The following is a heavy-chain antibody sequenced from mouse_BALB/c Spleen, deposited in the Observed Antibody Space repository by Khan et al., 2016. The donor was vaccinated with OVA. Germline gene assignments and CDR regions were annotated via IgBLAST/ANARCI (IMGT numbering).Heavy chain of an antibody. CDR1: GYSITSDYA. V-gene: IGHV3-2*02. D-gene: IGHD1-1*01. Sequence: EVQLQESGPGLVKPSQSLSLTCTVTGYSITSDYAWNWIRQFPGNKLEWMGYISYSGRTSYNPSLQSRISITRDPSTNQFFLQFNSVTTEDTATYYCARAVTITTVVATDFDYWGQGTTLTVSS. CDR2: ISYSGRT. J-gene: IGHJ2*01. CDR3: ARAVTITTVVATDFDY.